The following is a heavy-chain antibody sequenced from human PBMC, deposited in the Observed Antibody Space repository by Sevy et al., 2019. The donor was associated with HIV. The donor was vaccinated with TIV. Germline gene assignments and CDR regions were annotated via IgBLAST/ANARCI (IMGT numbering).Heavy chain of an antibody. CDR1: GGTFSSYG. J-gene: IGHJ4*02. D-gene: IGHD6-6*01. Sequence: ASVKVSCKASGGTFSSYGINWVRQAPGQGLEWMGGIIPIFGTANYAQKFQGRVTITADKSTSTAYMELSSLRSEDTAVYYCARELREYSLPGVLEYWGQGTLVTVSS. CDR3: ARELREYSLPGVLEY. V-gene: IGHV1-69*06. CDR2: IIPIFGTA.